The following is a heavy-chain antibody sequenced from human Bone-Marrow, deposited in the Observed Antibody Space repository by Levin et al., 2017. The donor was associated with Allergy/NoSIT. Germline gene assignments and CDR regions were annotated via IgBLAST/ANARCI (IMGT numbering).Heavy chain of an antibody. CDR3: VRAWAGTGFDY. Sequence: LSLTCAASGFTLSDHYMDWVRQAPGKGLEWVGRTRNKVNSYTTEYAASVKGRFTISRDDSKNSLYLQMNSLKTEDTAVYYCVRAWAGTGFDYWGQGTLVIVSS. CDR2: TRNKVNSYTT. J-gene: IGHJ4*02. CDR1: GFTLSDHY. V-gene: IGHV3-72*01. D-gene: IGHD1-1*01.